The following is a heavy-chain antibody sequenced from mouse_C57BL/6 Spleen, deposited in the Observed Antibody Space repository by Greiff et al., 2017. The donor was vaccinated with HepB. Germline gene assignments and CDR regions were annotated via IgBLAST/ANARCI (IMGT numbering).Heavy chain of an antibody. CDR3: ARYISGSFAY. D-gene: IGHD4-1*01. J-gene: IGHJ3*01. CDR1: GFTFTDYY. V-gene: IGHV7-3*01. CDR2: IRNKANGYTT. Sequence: EVKLVESGGGLVQPGGSLSLSCAASGFTFTDYYMSWVRQPPGKALEWLGFIRNKANGYTTEYSASVKGRFTISRDNSQSILYLQMNALRAEDSATYYCARYISGSFAYWGQGTLVTVSA.